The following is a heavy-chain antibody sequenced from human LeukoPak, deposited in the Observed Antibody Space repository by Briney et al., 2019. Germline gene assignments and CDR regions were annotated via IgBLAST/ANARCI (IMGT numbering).Heavy chain of an antibody. J-gene: IGHJ4*02. V-gene: IGHV1-8*01. CDR3: ATNMGGSYYVDY. D-gene: IGHD1-26*01. CDR1: GYTFTRYD. Sequence: ASVNVSYKASGYTFTRYDIKWVRQATGQGLEWMGWMNPNSGNTGYAQKFQRRFTMTRNTSISTAYMELSSLRSEDTAVYYCATNMGGSYYVDYWGQGTLVTVSS. CDR2: MNPNSGNT.